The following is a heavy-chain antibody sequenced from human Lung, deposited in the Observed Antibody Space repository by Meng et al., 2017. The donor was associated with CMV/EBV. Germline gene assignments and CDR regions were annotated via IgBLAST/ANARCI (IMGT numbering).Heavy chain of an antibody. J-gene: IGHJ3*02. CDR3: AKDRVVVVPAVDAFDI. CDR1: GFTFSSYG. V-gene: IGHV3-30*02. D-gene: IGHD2-2*01. Sequence: GESXKISCAASGFTFSSYGMHWVRQAPGKGLEWAAFIRYDGSNKYYADSVKGRFTISRDNSKNTLYLQMNSLRAEDTAVYYCAKDRVVVVPAVDAFDIWGQGTMVTGS. CDR2: IRYDGSNK.